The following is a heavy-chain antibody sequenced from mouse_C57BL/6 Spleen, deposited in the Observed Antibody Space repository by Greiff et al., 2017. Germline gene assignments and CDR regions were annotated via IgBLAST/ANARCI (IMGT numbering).Heavy chain of an antibody. J-gene: IGHJ4*01. D-gene: IGHD4-1*02. Sequence: DVKLVESGGGLVKPGGSLKLSCAASGFTFSDYGMHWVRQAPEKGLEWVAYISSGSSTIYYADTVKGRFTISSDNAKNTLFLQMTSLRSEDTAMYYCAHFQLGRNYAMDYWGQGTSVTVSS. V-gene: IGHV5-17*01. CDR3: AHFQLGRNYAMDY. CDR2: ISSGSSTI. CDR1: GFTFSDYG.